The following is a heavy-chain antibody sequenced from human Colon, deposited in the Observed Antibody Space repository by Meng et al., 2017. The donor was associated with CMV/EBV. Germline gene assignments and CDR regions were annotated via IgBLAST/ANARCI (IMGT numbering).Heavy chain of an antibody. CDR3: ARDRLGWIDY. D-gene: IGHD3-16*01. Sequence: GESLKISCEGSGFIFSAYAMHWVRQAPGKGLEWLAVKSFDGSIEYHADSVKGRFFISRDNSKSTVYLQMDSLRSDDTAVYYCARDRLGWIDYWGQGTLVTVSS. CDR1: GFIFSAYA. V-gene: IGHV3-30-3*01. J-gene: IGHJ4*02. CDR2: KSFDGSIE.